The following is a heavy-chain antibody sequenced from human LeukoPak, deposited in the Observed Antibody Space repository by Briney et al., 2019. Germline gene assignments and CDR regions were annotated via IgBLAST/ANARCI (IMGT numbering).Heavy chain of an antibody. CDR2: MYLSGTT. J-gene: IGHJ4*02. V-gene: IGHV4-4*02. Sequence: PSETLSLTCTVSGDSINSLDLWSWVRQPPGKGLEWIGEMYLSGTTHSNPSVKSRVTISVDKSKNQFFLNLSSVTAADTAVYYCAGLVGRYSSGLYYYYFDYWGQGTLVTVSS. CDR3: AGLVGRYSSGLYYYYFDY. CDR1: GDSINSLDL. D-gene: IGHD3-22*01.